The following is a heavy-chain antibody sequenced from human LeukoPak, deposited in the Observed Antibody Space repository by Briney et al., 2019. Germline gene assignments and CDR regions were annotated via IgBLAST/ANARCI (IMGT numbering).Heavy chain of an antibody. Sequence: ASVKVSCKASGYTFTSYAMHWVRQAAGQRLEWMGWINAGNGNTKYSQKFQGRVTITRDTSASTAYMELSSLRSEDTAVYYCARIITMVRGALDYWGQGTLVTASS. J-gene: IGHJ4*02. D-gene: IGHD3-10*01. CDR3: ARIITMVRGALDY. CDR2: INAGNGNT. V-gene: IGHV1-3*01. CDR1: GYTFTSYA.